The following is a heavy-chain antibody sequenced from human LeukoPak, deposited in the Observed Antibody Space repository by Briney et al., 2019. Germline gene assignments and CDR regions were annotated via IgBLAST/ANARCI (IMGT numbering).Heavy chain of an antibody. D-gene: IGHD3-16*01. CDR2: INPSGGST. Sequence: ASVKVSCKASGYTFTSYYMHWVRQAPGQGLEWMGIINPSGGSTSYAQKFQGRVTMTRDTSISTAYMELSSLRSDDTAVYYCARDRGPEWWGSFDYWGQGSLVTVSS. V-gene: IGHV1-46*01. CDR3: ARDRGPEWWGSFDY. CDR1: GYTFTSYY. J-gene: IGHJ4*02.